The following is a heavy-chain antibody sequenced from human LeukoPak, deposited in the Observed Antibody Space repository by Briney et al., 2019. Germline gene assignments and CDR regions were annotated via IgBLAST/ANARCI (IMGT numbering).Heavy chain of an antibody. V-gene: IGHV4-34*01. J-gene: IGHJ5*01. CDR3: VRQIGAGAFDS. CDR2: IDIDGHL. Sequence: SETLSLTCAVYEGSLSGYFWAWVRLSPGKGLEWIGEIDIDGHLNYNPSLTSRVTISLDTTRNQFSLKLASVIAADTASYYCVRQIGAGAFDSWGQETVVTVPS. CDR1: EGSLSGYF. D-gene: IGHD6-19*01.